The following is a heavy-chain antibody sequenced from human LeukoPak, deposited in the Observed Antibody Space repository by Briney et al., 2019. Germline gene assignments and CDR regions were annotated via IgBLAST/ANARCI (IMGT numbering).Heavy chain of an antibody. Sequence: QSGGSLRLSCAASGFTISGYRMHWVRQAPGKGLVWVSRISGDGSITAYADSVKGRFTISRDNAKNTLYLQMNSLRAEDTAVYYCARGRAGNYYNHNDYWGQGTLVTVSS. CDR1: GFTISGYR. CDR2: ISGDGSIT. D-gene: IGHD3-10*01. V-gene: IGHV3-74*01. CDR3: ARGRAGNYYNHNDY. J-gene: IGHJ4*01.